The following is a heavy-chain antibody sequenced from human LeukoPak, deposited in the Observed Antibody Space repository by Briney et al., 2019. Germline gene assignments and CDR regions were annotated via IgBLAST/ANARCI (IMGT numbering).Heavy chain of an antibody. CDR3: ARDLGYDSSGYGSGYFDY. J-gene: IGHJ4*02. V-gene: IGHV1-46*01. D-gene: IGHD3-22*01. CDR2: INPSGGST. CDR1: GYTFTSYY. Sequence: WASVKVSYKASGYTFTSYYMHWVRQAPGQGLEWMGIINPSGGSTSYAQKFQGRVTMTRDTSTSTVYMELSSLRSEDTAVYYCARDLGYDSSGYGSGYFDYWGQGTLVTVSS.